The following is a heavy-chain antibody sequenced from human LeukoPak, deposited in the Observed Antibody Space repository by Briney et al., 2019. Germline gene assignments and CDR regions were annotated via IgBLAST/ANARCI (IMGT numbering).Heavy chain of an antibody. CDR1: GYTFTSYG. CDR3: ARAHYDSSGYLRGMFDY. V-gene: IGHV1-18*01. J-gene: IGHJ4*02. CDR2: ISAYNGNT. D-gene: IGHD3-22*01. Sequence: GASVKVSCKASGYTFTSYGISWVRQAPGQGLEWMGWISAYNGNTHYAQKLQGRVTMTTDTSTSTAYMELRSLRSDDTAVYYCARAHYDSSGYLRGMFDYWGQGTLVTVSS.